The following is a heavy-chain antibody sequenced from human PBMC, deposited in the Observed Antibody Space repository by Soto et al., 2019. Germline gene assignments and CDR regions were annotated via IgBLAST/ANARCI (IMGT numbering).Heavy chain of an antibody. J-gene: IGHJ4*02. CDR3: ARGGAMGVDY. V-gene: IGHV3-74*01. CDR1: GFTFNNKW. D-gene: IGHD1-26*01. Sequence: LRLSCTASGFTFNNKWMHWVRQAPGKGLVWLSRIDGAAATTNYADSVKGRFTISRDNAKNIVFLHVNGLTDEDTAVYYCARGGAMGVDYWGQGTLVTVSS. CDR2: IDGAAATT.